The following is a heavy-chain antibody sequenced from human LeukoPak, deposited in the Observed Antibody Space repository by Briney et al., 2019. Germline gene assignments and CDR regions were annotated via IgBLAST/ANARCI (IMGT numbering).Heavy chain of an antibody. CDR2: IFLKGST. J-gene: IGHJ4*02. CDR1: GGSFSGYY. CDR3: ARVARCTSCFDVDY. D-gene: IGHD2-2*01. Sequence: SETLSLTCAVYGGSFSGYYWSWIRQPPGKGLEWIGSIFLKGSTYYNPSLKSRVTISVDTSKNQFSLTLSSVTAADTAVYYCARVARCTSCFDVDYWGQGTLVTVSS. V-gene: IGHV4-34*12.